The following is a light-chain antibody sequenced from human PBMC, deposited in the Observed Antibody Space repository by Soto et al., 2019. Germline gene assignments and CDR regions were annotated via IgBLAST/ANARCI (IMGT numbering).Light chain of an antibody. J-gene: IGKJ1*01. CDR1: QNVSRDW. Sequence: PGERAALSCRASQNVSRDWLAWYQQKRGQPPRLLIYGASSRATGIPDRFIGSGSGTDFTLTISRLEPEDFALYFCQDYHGSPPTFGQGTMVEIK. V-gene: IGKV3-20*01. CDR3: QDYHGSPPT. CDR2: GAS.